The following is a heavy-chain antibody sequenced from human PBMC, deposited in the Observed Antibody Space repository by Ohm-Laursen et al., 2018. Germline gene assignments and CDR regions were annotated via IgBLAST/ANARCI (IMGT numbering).Heavy chain of an antibody. Sequence: SLRLSCTASGFNFNTYEMNWVRQAPGKGLEWVSAISGSGGSTYYADSVKGRFTISRDNSKNTLYLQMNSLRAEDTAVYYCAKGGPDRDSSGYLDFDYWGQGTLVTVSS. D-gene: IGHD3-22*01. V-gene: IGHV3-23*01. J-gene: IGHJ4*02. CDR2: ISGSGGST. CDR3: AKGGPDRDSSGYLDFDY. CDR1: GFNFNTYE.